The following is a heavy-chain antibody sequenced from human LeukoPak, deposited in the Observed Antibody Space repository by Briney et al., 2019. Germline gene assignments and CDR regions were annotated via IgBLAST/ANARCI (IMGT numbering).Heavy chain of an antibody. CDR2: IYYSGST. CDR1: GGSISSSSYY. D-gene: IGHD2-2*01. J-gene: IGHJ4*02. CDR3: ARGTLDYRVPAADLYYFDY. Sequence: SETLSLTCTVSGGSISSSSYYWGWIRQPPGKGLEWIGSIYYSGSTYYNPSLKSRVTISVDTSKNQFSLKLSSVTAADTAVCYCARGTLDYRVPAADLYYFDYWGQGTLVTVSS. V-gene: IGHV4-39*07.